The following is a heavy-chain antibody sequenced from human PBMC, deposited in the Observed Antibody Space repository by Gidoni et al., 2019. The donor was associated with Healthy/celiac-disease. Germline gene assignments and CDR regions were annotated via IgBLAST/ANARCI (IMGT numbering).Heavy chain of an antibody. Sequence: QVQLQQWGAGLLKPSETLSLTCTVYGGSFSGYYWGWIRQPPGKGLEWIGEINHSGRTNYNPSLKSRVTISVDTSKNQFSLKLSSVTAADTAVYYCARGRYCSGGSCYQPRRTWYFDLWGRGTLVTVSS. CDR2: INHSGRT. J-gene: IGHJ2*01. CDR1: GGSFSGYY. CDR3: ARGRYCSGGSCYQPRRTWYFDL. V-gene: IGHV4-34*01. D-gene: IGHD2-15*01.